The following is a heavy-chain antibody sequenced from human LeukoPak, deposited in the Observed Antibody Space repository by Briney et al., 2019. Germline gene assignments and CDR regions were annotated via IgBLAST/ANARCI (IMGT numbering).Heavy chain of an antibody. D-gene: IGHD6-19*01. CDR1: GGSISSSSYY. CDR2: IYHSGST. CDR3: ASDETYSSDWQSNHYYYYMDV. Sequence: SESLSLTCTVSGGSISSSSYYWGWIRQPPGKGLEWIGSIYHSGSTYYNPSLKSRVTISVDTSKNQFSLKLSSVTAADTAMYYCASDETYSSDWQSNHYYYYMDVWGIGTTVTVSS. J-gene: IGHJ6*03. V-gene: IGHV4-39*07.